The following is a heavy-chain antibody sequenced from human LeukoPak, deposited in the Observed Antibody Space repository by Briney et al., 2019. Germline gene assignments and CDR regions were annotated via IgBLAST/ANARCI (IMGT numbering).Heavy chain of an antibody. CDR1: GFTISNYW. CDR3: VRDLILVWTPGDDFDH. CDR2: INERATII. D-gene: IGHD3-16*01. V-gene: IGHV3-74*01. Sequence: AGTLRLSCAASGFTISNYWLHWVRQAPGKGLEWVSRINERATIISYADSVKGRFTISRENARNTLYLQMNSLTAEDTAVYYCVRDLILVWTPGDDFDHWGQGALVTVSS. J-gene: IGHJ4*02.